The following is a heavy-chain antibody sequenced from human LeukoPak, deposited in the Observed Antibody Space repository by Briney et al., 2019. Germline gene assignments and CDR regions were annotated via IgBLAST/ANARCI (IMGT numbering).Heavy chain of an antibody. D-gene: IGHD3-10*01. CDR2: ISSSSSYI. CDR1: GFTFSSYS. V-gene: IGHV3-21*01. J-gene: IGHJ4*02. Sequence: PGGSLRLSCAASGFTFSSYSMKWVRQAPGKGLEWVSSISSSSSYIYYADSVKGRFTISRDNAKNSLYLQMNSLRAEDTAVYYCARDLEITYYYGSGSLSFGYWGQGTLVTVSS. CDR3: ARDLEITYYYGSGSLSFGY.